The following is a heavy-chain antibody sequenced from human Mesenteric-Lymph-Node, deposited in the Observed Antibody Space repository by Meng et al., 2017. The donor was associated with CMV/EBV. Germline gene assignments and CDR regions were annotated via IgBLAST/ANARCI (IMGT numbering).Heavy chain of an antibody. CDR3: AKDHSGWYQGDAFDI. CDR2: IRYDGSNK. Sequence: GGSLRLSCAASGFTFSSYWMSWVRQAPGKGLEWVAFIRYDGSNKYYADSVKGRFTISRDNSKNTLYLQMNSLRAEDTAVYYCAKDHSGWYQGDAFDIWGQGTMVTVSS. J-gene: IGHJ3*02. V-gene: IGHV3-30*02. D-gene: IGHD6-19*01. CDR1: GFTFSSYW.